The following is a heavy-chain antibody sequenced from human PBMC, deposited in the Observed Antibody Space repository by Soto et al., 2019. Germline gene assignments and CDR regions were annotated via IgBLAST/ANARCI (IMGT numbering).Heavy chain of an antibody. J-gene: IGHJ4*02. D-gene: IGHD2-2*01. Sequence: EVQLLESGGGLVQPGGSLRLSCAASGFTFSSYAMSWVRQAPGKGLEWVSGIGRSGGDTYYADSVMGRFYISRDNSKDTLFLQINSLRAEDTAIYFCAKALGWSISATCSYFDYWGQGTLVTVSS. V-gene: IGHV3-23*01. CDR1: GFTFSSYA. CDR2: IGRSGGDT. CDR3: AKALGWSISATCSYFDY.